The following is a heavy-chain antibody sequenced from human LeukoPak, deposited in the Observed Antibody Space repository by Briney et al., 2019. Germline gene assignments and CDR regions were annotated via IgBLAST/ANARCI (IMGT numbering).Heavy chain of an antibody. CDR3: AKAPPYTKYFES. Sequence: GGSLRLSCAASGFSFSSYAMSWVRQAPGRRLDWVSTISSSGGDTFYADSVKGRGTISRDNSKNTLYLQMDSLRAEDTAVYYCAKAPPYTKYFESWGQGTLVTVSS. D-gene: IGHD2-8*01. J-gene: IGHJ4*02. V-gene: IGHV3-23*01. CDR2: ISSSGGDT. CDR1: GFSFSSYA.